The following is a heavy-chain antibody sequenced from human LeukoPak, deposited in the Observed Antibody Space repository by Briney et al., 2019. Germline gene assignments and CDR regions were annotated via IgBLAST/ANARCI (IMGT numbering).Heavy chain of an antibody. D-gene: IGHD2-2*01. CDR2: IARSPGDT. J-gene: IGHJ4*02. CDR3: AKGSAASCPYFFDF. Sequence: GGSLRLSCAASGFTFSSYVMSWVRQAPGEGLEWISAIARSPGDTYHADSVKGRFTISRDNSKNTPFLQMNNLRVDDTAVYYCAKGSAASCPYFFDFWGQGTLVAVSS. V-gene: IGHV3-23*01. CDR1: GFTFSSYV.